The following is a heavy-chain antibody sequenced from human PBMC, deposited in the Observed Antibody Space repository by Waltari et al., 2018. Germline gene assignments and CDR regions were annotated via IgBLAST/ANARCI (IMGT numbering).Heavy chain of an antibody. CDR3: ARHPPTAPFDC. D-gene: IGHD2-21*02. J-gene: IGHJ4*02. CDR1: GASIRSDY. V-gene: IGHV4-59*08. Sequence: QVQLHESGPGLVRPSETLSLNCIVSGASIRSDYWSWVRQPPGKRLEWIGYISDLGGADYNPSLKSRVTISLDTSKNQFSLKVTSVTAADTAMYYCARHPPTAPFDCWGQGTLVTVSS. CDR2: ISDLGGA.